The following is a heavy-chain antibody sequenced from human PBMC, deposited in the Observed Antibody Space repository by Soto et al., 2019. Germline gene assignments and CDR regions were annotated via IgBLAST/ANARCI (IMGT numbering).Heavy chain of an antibody. CDR3: ARERGWLLWFGELSTRDFDY. CDR1: GGSISSGDYY. V-gene: IGHV4-30-4*01. Sequence: QVQLQESGPGLVKPSQTLSLTCTVSGGSISSGDYYWSWIRQPPGKGLEWIGYIYYSGSTYYNPSLDSRVTISVDTSKNQFSLKLSSVTAADTAVYYCARERGWLLWFGELSTRDFDYWGQGTLVTVSS. J-gene: IGHJ4*02. CDR2: IYYSGST. D-gene: IGHD3-10*01.